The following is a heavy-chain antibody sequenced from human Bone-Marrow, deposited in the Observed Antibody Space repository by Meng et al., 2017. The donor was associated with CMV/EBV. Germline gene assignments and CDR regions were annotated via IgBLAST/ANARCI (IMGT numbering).Heavy chain of an antibody. CDR1: GFTFSSYG. Sequence: GGSLRLSCVASGFTFSSYGMHWVRQAPGKGLEWVAVIWYDGSNKYYVDSVKGRFTISRDNSKNTLYLQMNSLRVEDTAVYYCAKDSRPAAMFYYGMHVWGQGTTVTVSS. CDR3: AKDSRPAAMFYYGMHV. V-gene: IGHV3-33*06. CDR2: IWYDGSNK. J-gene: IGHJ6*02. D-gene: IGHD2-2*01.